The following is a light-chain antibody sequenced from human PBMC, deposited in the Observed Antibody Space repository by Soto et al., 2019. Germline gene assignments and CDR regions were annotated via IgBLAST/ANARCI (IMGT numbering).Light chain of an antibody. V-gene: IGLV2-14*01. Sequence: QSVLTQPASVSGSPGQSVTISCTGTGTDVGGYNYVSWYQHHPGKAPKLMIYEVSNRPPGVSNRFSGSKSGNTASLSISGLQTEDEADYYCCSFTSRSTWLFGGGTKLTVL. CDR1: GTDVGGYNY. J-gene: IGLJ3*02. CDR3: CSFTSRSTWL. CDR2: EVS.